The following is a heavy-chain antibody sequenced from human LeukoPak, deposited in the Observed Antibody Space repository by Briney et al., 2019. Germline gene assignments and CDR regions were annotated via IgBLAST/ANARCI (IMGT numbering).Heavy chain of an antibody. CDR1: GFTFRDYY. V-gene: IGHV3-11*04. J-gene: IGHJ6*04. Sequence: PGGSLRLSCAAPGFTFRDYYMSWIRQAPGKGLEWVSYISISGSTIYYADSVKGRFTISRDNAKNSLYLQMNSLRAEDTAVYYCARDCTSSTSCPEMDVWGKGTTVTVSS. CDR2: ISISGSTI. D-gene: IGHD2-2*01. CDR3: ARDCTSSTSCPEMDV.